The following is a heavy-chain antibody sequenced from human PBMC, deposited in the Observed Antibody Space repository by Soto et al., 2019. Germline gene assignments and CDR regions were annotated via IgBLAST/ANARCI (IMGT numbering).Heavy chain of an antibody. V-gene: IGHV4-59*01. J-gene: IGHJ6*02. CDR1: GGSISSYY. CDR3: ARDQGGDSSGWFPSVRYYGMDV. Sequence: QVQLQESGPGLVKPSETLSLTCTVSGGSISSYYWSWIRQPPGKGLEWMGYIYYSGSTNYNPSLKSRITMSVDASKNQFSLKLSSVTAADTDVYYCARDQGGDSSGWFPSVRYYGMDVWGQGTTVTVSS. D-gene: IGHD6-19*01. CDR2: IYYSGST.